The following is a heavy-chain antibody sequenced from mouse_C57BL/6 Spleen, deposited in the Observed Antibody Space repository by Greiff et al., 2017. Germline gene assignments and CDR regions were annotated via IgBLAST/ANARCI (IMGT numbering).Heavy chain of an antibody. V-gene: IGHV5-17*01. CDR3: ARKGNHYWYFDV. D-gene: IGHD2-1*01. J-gene: IGHJ1*03. CDR2: ISSGSSTI. Sequence: DVKLVESGGGLVKPGGSLKLSCAASGFTFSDYGMHWVRQAPEKGLEWVAYISSGSSTIYYADTVKGRFTISRDNAKNTLFLQMTSLRSEDTAMDYCARKGNHYWYFDVWGTGTTVTVSS. CDR1: GFTFSDYG.